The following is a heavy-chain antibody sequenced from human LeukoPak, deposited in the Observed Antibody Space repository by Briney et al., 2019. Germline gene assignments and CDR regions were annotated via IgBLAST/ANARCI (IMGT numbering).Heavy chain of an antibody. D-gene: IGHD2-21*01. Sequence: GGSLRLSCAASGFTFSRSWMDWVRQAPGKGLEWVANIKEDGSETHYVDSAKSRFTISRDNAKNTLFLQVDSLRVEDTAIYYCSYSLNYWGQGTLVTVSS. J-gene: IGHJ4*02. CDR1: GFTFSRSW. CDR2: IKEDGSET. V-gene: IGHV3-7*01. CDR3: SYSLNY.